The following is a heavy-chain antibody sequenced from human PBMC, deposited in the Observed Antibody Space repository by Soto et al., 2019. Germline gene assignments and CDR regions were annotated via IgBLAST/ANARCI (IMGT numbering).Heavy chain of an antibody. CDR1: GFTFSTYW. Sequence: ESGGGLVQPGGSLRLSCAASGFTFSTYWMSWVREAPGKGLEWVANIKQGGSEKYYVDSVKGRFTVSRDNAKESLYLQMNSLRAEDTAVYYCVFDHRGVALTLWGKGTTVTVSS. CDR3: VFDHRGVALTL. J-gene: IGHJ6*04. D-gene: IGHD2-21*01. CDR2: IKQGGSEK. V-gene: IGHV3-7*01.